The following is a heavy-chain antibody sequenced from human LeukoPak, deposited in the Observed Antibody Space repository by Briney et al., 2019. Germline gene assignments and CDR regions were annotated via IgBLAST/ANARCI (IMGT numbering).Heavy chain of an antibody. V-gene: IGHV3-43*02. CDR1: GFTFDDYA. CDR3: AKDIGGLNY. CDR2: ISGDGGTT. J-gene: IGHJ4*02. Sequence: GGSLRLSCAASGFTFDDYAMHWVRQPPGKGLEWVSLISGDGGTTYYADSVKGRFTISRDNRKKSLYLQMNSLRTEDTALYYCAKDIGGLNYCGQGTLVTVSS. D-gene: IGHD6-25*01.